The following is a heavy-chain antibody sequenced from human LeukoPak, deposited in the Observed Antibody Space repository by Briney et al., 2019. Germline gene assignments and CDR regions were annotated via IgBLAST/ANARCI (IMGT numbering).Heavy chain of an antibody. CDR1: GGSFGGYY. Sequence: SETLSLTCAVYGGSFGGYYWSWIRQPPGKGLEWIGEINHSGSTNYNPSLKSRVTISVDTSKNQFSLKLSSVTAADTAVYYCASGLVVPAAIGGGSGYYFDYWGQGTLVTVSS. J-gene: IGHJ4*02. CDR2: INHSGST. V-gene: IGHV4-34*01. CDR3: ASGLVVPAAIGGGSGYYFDY. D-gene: IGHD2-2*01.